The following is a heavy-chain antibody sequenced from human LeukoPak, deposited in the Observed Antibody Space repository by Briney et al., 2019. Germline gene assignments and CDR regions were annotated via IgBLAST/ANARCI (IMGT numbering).Heavy chain of an antibody. J-gene: IGHJ6*03. D-gene: IGHD2-2*01. V-gene: IGHV1-69*06. CDR3: ARDPLGRYIVVVPAATHYDYYYYYMDV. CDR2: IIPIFGTA. Sequence: ASVKVSCKASGGTFSSYAISWVRQAPGQGLEWMRRIIPIFGTANYAQKFQGRVTITADKSTSTAYMELSSLRSEDTAVYYCARDPLGRYIVVVPAATHYDYYYYYMDVWGKGTTVTVSS. CDR1: GGTFSSYA.